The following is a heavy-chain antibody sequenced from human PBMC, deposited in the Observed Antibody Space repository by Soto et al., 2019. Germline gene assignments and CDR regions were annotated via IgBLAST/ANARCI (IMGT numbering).Heavy chain of an antibody. CDR1: GGSISSSRCH. J-gene: IGHJ3*02. CDR3: ASKFGELLADAFDI. CDR2: IKYSGTT. V-gene: IGHV4-39*06. D-gene: IGHD3-10*01. Sequence: PSETLSLTCTVSGGSISSSRCHWGWIRQPPGKGLEWIASIKYSGTTFYNPSLKSRVTLSVDTSKNQFALKMTSVTAADTAVYYCASKFGELLADAFDIWGKGTVVTVSS.